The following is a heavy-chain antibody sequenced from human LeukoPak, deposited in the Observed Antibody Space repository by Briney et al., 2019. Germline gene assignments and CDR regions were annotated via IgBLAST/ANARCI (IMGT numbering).Heavy chain of an antibody. J-gene: IGHJ4*02. CDR1: GGSISSSNW. D-gene: IGHD3-10*01. CDR3: ARYGSGNTEFDY. Sequence: SGTLSLTCAVSGGSISSSNWWRWVRQPPGKGLEWIGEIYRGGSTNYNPSLKSRVTISVDKSKNQFSLKLTSVTAADTAVYYCARYGSGNTEFDYWGQGTLVTVSS. V-gene: IGHV4-4*02. CDR2: IYRGGST.